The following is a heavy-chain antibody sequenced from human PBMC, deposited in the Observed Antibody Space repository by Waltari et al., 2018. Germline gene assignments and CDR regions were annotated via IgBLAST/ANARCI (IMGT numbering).Heavy chain of an antibody. J-gene: IGHJ3*02. Sequence: EVQLVESGGGLIQPGGSLRLSCAASGFTVSSNYMSWVRQAPGKGLEWVSVSYSGGSTYYADSVKGRFTISRDNSKNTLYLQMNSLRAEDTAVYYCARDGGYSSRGDAFDIWGQGTMVTVSS. V-gene: IGHV3-53*01. CDR2: SYSGGST. D-gene: IGHD6-13*01. CDR1: GFTVSSNY. CDR3: ARDGGYSSRGDAFDI.